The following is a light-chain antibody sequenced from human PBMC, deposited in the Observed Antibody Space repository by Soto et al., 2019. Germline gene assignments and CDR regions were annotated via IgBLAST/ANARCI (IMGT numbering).Light chain of an antibody. V-gene: IGKV1D-12*01. Sequence: DIQMTQSPSSVSASVGDRVTITCRTSQVISSWLAWYQQKPGKAPKLLIYAASNLQTGVPSRFSDSGSGTDFTLTISSLQPEDFATYYCQQANSFLGITFGGGTKVEIK. CDR1: QVISSW. J-gene: IGKJ4*01. CDR3: QQANSFLGIT. CDR2: AAS.